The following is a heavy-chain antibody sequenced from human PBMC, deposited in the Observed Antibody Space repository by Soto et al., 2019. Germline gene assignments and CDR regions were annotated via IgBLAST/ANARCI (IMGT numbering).Heavy chain of an antibody. V-gene: IGHV3-23*01. CDR2: IRGSGEST. CDR1: GLRFAAYG. D-gene: IGHD2-15*01. J-gene: IGHJ4*02. Sequence: EVQLFQSGGGLVQPGGSLRLSCAASGLRFAAYGLAWVRQAPGKGMEWVSEIRGSGESTFYADSVRGRFTISRDDSSEKLYLQMNSLREEDTAIYYCAKDIWRKYTLGYDYWGQGSLVTVSS. CDR3: AKDIWRKYTLGYDY.